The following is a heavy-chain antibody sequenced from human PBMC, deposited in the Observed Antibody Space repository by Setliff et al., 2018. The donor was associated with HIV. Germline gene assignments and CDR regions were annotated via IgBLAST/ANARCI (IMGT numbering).Heavy chain of an antibody. CDR1: GYSFTGYY. V-gene: IGHV1-2*06. Sequence: GASVKVSCKASGYSFTGYYLDWVRQAPGQGLEWMGRINPNNGGTNYAQNFQGRVTMTRDTSISTAYKEVTRLRSDDAAVYFCAREVPGFDAFDIWGPGTMVTVSS. D-gene: IGHD6-19*01. CDR3: AREVPGFDAFDI. CDR2: INPNNGGT. J-gene: IGHJ3*02.